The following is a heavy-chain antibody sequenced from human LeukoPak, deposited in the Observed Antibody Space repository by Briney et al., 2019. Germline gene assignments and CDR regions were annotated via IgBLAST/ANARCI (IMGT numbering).Heavy chain of an antibody. CDR3: ARPLNYYDSSGYYYPLAY. Sequence: GRSLRLSCAASGFTFSSYAMHWVRQAPGKGLEWVAVISYDGSNKYYADSVKGRFTIPRDNSKNTLYLQMNSLRAEDTAVYYCARPLNYYDSSGYYYPLAYWGQGTLVTVSS. D-gene: IGHD3-22*01. J-gene: IGHJ4*02. CDR1: GFTFSSYA. CDR2: ISYDGSNK. V-gene: IGHV3-30*04.